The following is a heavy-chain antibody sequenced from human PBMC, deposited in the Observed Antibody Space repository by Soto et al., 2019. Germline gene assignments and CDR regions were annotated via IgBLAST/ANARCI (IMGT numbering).Heavy chain of an antibody. J-gene: IGHJ6*02. Sequence: LRLSCAASGFTFSSYGMHWVRQVPGKGLEWVAVISYDGSNKYYADSVKGRFTISRDNSKNTLYLQMNSLRAEDTAVYYCAKEGGYSYGSYYYYYGMDVWGQGTTVTVSS. CDR2: ISYDGSNK. CDR3: AKEGGYSYGSYYYYYGMDV. CDR1: GFTFSSYG. D-gene: IGHD5-18*01. V-gene: IGHV3-30*18.